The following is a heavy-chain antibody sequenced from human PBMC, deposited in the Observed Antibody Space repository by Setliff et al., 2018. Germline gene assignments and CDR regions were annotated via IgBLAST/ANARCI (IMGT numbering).Heavy chain of an antibody. J-gene: IGHJ6*03. D-gene: IGHD3-10*01. CDR2: IYYSGST. V-gene: IGHV4-39*07. CDR3: ARAEYYYGSGSFHPYYMDV. Sequence: SETLSLTCTVSGGSISSSSYYWGWIRQPPGKGLEWIGSIYYSGSTYYNPSLKSRVTISVDTSKNQFSLKLSSATAADTAVYYCARAEYYYGSGSFHPYYMDVWGQGTTVTVSS. CDR1: GGSISSSSYY.